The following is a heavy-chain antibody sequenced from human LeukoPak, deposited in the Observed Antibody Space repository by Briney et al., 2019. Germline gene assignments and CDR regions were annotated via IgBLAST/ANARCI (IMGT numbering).Heavy chain of an antibody. CDR2: IYTSGSA. CDR3: ARVPFHCSGGSCYSEGYYYYYMDV. V-gene: IGHV4-61*02. D-gene: IGHD2-15*01. CDR1: GGSISSGSYY. Sequence: PSQTLSLTCTVSGGSISSGSYYWSWIRQPAGKGLEWIGRIYTSGSANYHPSLKSRVTISVDTSKNQFSLKLSSVTAADTAVYYCARVPFHCSGGSCYSEGYYYYYMDVWGKGTTVTVSS. J-gene: IGHJ6*03.